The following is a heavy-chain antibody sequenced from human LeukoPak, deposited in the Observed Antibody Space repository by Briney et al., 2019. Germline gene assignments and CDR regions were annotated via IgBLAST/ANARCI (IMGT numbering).Heavy chain of an antibody. J-gene: IGHJ4*02. CDR3: AREIVGATYYFDY. CDR2: INTNTGNP. V-gene: IGHV7-4-1*02. CDR1: GYTFTSYA. D-gene: IGHD1-26*01. Sequence: GASVKVSCTASGYTFTSYAMNWVRQAPGQGLEWMGWINTNTGNPTYAQGFTGRFLFSLDTSVSTAYLQISSLKAEDTAVYYCAREIVGATYYFDYWGQGTLVTVSS.